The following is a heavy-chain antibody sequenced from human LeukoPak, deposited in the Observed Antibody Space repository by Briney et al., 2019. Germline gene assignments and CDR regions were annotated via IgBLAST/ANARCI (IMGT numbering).Heavy chain of an antibody. D-gene: IGHD5-18*01. CDR3: ARDRGYSYGPDY. Sequence: SETLSLTXTVSGGSISSYYWSWIRQPPGKGLEWIGYIYYSGSTNYNPSLKSRVTISVDTSKNQFSLKLSSVTAADTAVYYCARDRGYSYGPDYWGQGTLVTVSS. CDR1: GGSISSYY. J-gene: IGHJ4*02. V-gene: IGHV4-59*13. CDR2: IYYSGST.